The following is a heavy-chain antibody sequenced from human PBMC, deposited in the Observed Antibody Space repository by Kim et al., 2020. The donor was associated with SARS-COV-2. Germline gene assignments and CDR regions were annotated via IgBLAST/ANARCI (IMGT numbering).Heavy chain of an antibody. CDR2: GGST. V-gene: IGHV3-23*01. CDR3: ANLYGSGS. J-gene: IGHJ4*02. Sequence: GGSTYYADSVKGRLTTARDNSKNTLYLQMNSLRAEDTAVYYCANLYGSGSWGQGTLVTVSS. D-gene: IGHD3-10*01.